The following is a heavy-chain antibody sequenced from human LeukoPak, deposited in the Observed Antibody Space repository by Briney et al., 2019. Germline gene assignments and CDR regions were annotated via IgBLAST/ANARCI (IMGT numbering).Heavy chain of an antibody. CDR2: MSYDGSNK. D-gene: IGHD3-10*01. V-gene: IGHV3-30*04. Sequence: PGGSLRLSCAASGLTFSNYAMHWARQAPGKGLEWVALMSYDGSNKYYADSVKGRFTISRDNSKNTLYLQMNSLRAEDTAVYYCAKSYYASGSYWGPGFDYWGQGTLVTVSS. CDR1: GLTFSNYA. CDR3: AKSYYASGSYWGPGFDY. J-gene: IGHJ4*02.